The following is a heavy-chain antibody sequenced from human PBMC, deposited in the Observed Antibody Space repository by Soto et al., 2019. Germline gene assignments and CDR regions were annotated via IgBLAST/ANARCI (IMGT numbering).Heavy chain of an antibody. CDR3: ARERNPYDSRWAVDY. Sequence: SVKVSCKASGFTFTSSAVQWVRQARGQRLEWIGWIAVGSGNTNYAQKFQERVTITRDMSTRTAYMELSSLRSEDTAVYYCARERNPYDSRWAVDYWGQGTLVTVSS. D-gene: IGHD3-22*01. CDR1: GFTFTSSA. V-gene: IGHV1-58*01. J-gene: IGHJ4*02. CDR2: IAVGSGNT.